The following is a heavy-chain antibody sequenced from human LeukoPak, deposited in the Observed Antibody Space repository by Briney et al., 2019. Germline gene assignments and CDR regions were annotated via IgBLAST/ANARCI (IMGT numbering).Heavy chain of an antibody. Sequence: ASVKVSCKASGYTFTGYYMHWVRQAPGQGLEWMGWINPNSGGTNYAQKFQGRVTMTRDTSISTAYMELSRLRSDDTAVYYCARGRIVVLPAANDMGVWGKGTTVTVSS. CDR1: GYTFTGYY. CDR2: INPNSGGT. D-gene: IGHD2-2*01. J-gene: IGHJ6*04. V-gene: IGHV1-2*02. CDR3: ARGRIVVLPAANDMGV.